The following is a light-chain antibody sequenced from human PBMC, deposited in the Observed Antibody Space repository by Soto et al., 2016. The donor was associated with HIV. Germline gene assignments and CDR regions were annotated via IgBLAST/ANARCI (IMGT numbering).Light chain of an antibody. CDR1: IIGGNS. Sequence: SYELTQPPSVSVAPGETATITCGGDIIGGNSVHWYQQRPGQAPVLVVYDDSDRPSGIPQRFSGSNSGNTATLTINRGRKPGVRADYYCQVWNPNTDLHVFGTGT. V-gene: IGLV3-21*02. CDR3: QVWNPNTDLHV. J-gene: IGLJ1*01. CDR2: DDS.